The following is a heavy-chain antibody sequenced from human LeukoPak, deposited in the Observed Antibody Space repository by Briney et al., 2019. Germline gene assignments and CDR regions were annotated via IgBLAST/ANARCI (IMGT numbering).Heavy chain of an antibody. D-gene: IGHD1-26*01. CDR3: ARDRLGGSYRRSGAYYYYYMDV. J-gene: IGHJ6*03. CDR2: IYYSGST. V-gene: IGHV4-39*02. Sequence: SETLSLTCTVSGGSISSSSYYWGWIRQPPGKGLEWIGSIYYSGSTYYNPSLKSRVTISVDTSKNQFSLKLSSVTAADTAVYYCARDRLGGSYRRSGAYYYYYMDVWGKGTTVTVSS. CDR1: GGSISSSSYY.